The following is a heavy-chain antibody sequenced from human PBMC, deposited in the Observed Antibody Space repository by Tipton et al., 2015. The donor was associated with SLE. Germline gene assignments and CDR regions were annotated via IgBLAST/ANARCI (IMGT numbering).Heavy chain of an antibody. Sequence: TLSLTCTVSGGSIRSGGYYWSWIRQHPGKGLEWIGYIYYSGSTYYNPSLKSRVTISVDTSKNQFSLKLSSVTAADTAVYYCARARWYSSGSAMGDAFDIWGQGTMVTVSS. V-gene: IGHV4-30-4*08. CDR2: IYYSGST. J-gene: IGHJ3*02. CDR3: ARARWYSSGSAMGDAFDI. CDR1: GGSIRSGGYY. D-gene: IGHD6-19*01.